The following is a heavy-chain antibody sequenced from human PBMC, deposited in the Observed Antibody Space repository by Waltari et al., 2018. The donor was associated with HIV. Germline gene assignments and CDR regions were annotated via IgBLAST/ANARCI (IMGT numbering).Heavy chain of an antibody. CDR1: GYPFTSSE. V-gene: IGHV1-8*01. CDR3: ARGRGYSYGYEDS. J-gene: IGHJ5*01. D-gene: IGHD5-18*01. CDR2: MNPNSGKT. Sequence: QVQLVQSGAEVKKPGASVKVSCKASGYPFTSSEIHWFRQATGQGLEWVGWMNPNSGKTAYAQIFQGRVTMTSNSSISRAYMELSSLRSEDTAVYYCARGRGYSYGYEDSWGQGTLVTVSS.